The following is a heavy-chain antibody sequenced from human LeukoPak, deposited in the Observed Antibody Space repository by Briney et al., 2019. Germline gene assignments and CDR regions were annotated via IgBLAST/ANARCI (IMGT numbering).Heavy chain of an antibody. CDR2: IYHSGST. Sequence: SQTLSLTCAVSGGSISSGGYSWSWIRQPPGKGLEWIGYIYHSGSTYYNPSLKSRVTISVDRSKNQFTLKLSSVTAADTAVYYCARQGYGGSYYVDYWGQGTLVTVPS. V-gene: IGHV4-30-2*01. CDR3: ARQGYGGSYYVDY. D-gene: IGHD1-26*01. CDR1: GGSISSGGYS. J-gene: IGHJ4*02.